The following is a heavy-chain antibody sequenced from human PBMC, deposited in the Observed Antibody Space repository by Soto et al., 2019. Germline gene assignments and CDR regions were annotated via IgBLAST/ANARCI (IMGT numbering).Heavy chain of an antibody. J-gene: IGHJ6*02. D-gene: IGHD3-3*01. Sequence: QVQLVQSGAEVKKSGSSVKVSCKASGGTFSSYAISWVRQAPGQGLEWMGGIIPIFGTANYAQKFQGRVTITADKSTSTAYMELSSLRSEDTAVYYCAIHHTIFGVVIIYYGMEVWGQGTTVTVSS. CDR2: IIPIFGTA. CDR1: GGTFSSYA. V-gene: IGHV1-69*06. CDR3: AIHHTIFGVVIIYYGMEV.